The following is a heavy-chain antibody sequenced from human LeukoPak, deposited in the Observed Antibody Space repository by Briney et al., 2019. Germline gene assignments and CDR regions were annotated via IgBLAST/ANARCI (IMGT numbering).Heavy chain of an antibody. CDR3: AARGARGYSYGPTLYYFDY. Sequence: ASVRVSCKASGYTFTGYYMHWVRQAPGEGVEWRGWINPNRGGTNYAQKFQGRVTMTRDTSISTAYMELSRLRSDDTAVYYCAARGARGYSYGPTLYYFDYWGQGTLVTVSS. V-gene: IGHV1-2*02. CDR1: GYTFTGYY. D-gene: IGHD5-18*01. CDR2: INPNRGGT. J-gene: IGHJ4*02.